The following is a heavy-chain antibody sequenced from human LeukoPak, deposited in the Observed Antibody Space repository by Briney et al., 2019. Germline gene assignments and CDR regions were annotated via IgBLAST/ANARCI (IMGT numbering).Heavy chain of an antibody. CDR3: ARHAAGTTYDY. V-gene: IGHV4-59*08. J-gene: IGHJ4*02. CDR1: GGSISSYY. CDR2: ISYSGST. Sequence: SETLSLTYTVSGGSISSYYWSWIREPPGKGLEWIGYISYSGSTNYNSSLKSRVTMSVDTSKNQFSLILSSVTAADTAFYYCARHAAGTTYDYWGQGILVTVSS. D-gene: IGHD4-17*01.